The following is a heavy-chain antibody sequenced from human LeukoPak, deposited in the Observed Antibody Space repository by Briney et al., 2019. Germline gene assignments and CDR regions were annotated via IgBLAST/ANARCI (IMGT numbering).Heavy chain of an antibody. CDR2: IKQDGSEK. CDR3: ARGRITMVRGVIIGYFDY. V-gene: IGHV3-7*01. J-gene: IGHJ4*02. CDR1: GFTFSSYW. Sequence: QPGGSLRLSCAASGFTFSSYWMSWVRQAPGKGLEWVANIKQDGSEKYYVDSVKGRFTISRDNAKNSLYLQMNSLRAEDTAVYYCARGRITMVRGVIIGYFDYWGQGTLVTVSS. D-gene: IGHD3-10*01.